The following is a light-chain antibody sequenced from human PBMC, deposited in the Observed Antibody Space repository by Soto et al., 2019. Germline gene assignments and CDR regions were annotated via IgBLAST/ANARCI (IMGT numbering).Light chain of an antibody. J-gene: IGLJ1*01. Sequence: QSALTQPPSLSAAPGQRVTISCTGNSSSIGAGYHVHWYQQLPGAAPKLLISVNNNRPSGVPDRFSGSRSGTPASLAIAGLQAEDEADYYCQSYDDSLSTYVFGTGTKVTVL. CDR2: VNN. V-gene: IGLV1-40*01. CDR1: SSSIGAGYH. CDR3: QSYDDSLSTYV.